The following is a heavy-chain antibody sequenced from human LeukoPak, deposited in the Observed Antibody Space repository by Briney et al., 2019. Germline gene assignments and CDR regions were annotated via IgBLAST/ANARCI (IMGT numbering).Heavy chain of an antibody. J-gene: IGHJ6*02. D-gene: IGHD1-26*01. V-gene: IGHV3-21*04. Sequence: PGGSLRLSCAASGFTFSSYSMNWVRQAPGKGLEWVSSISSSSSYIYYADSVKGRFTISRDNAKNSLYLQMNRLRSDDTAVYYCARVSGSGSYEGGYYYYGMDVWGQGTTVTVSS. CDR3: ARVSGSGSYEGGYYYYGMDV. CDR2: ISSSSSYI. CDR1: GFTFSSYS.